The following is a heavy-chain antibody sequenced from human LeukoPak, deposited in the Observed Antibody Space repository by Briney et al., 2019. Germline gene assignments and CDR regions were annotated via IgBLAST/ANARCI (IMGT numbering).Heavy chain of an antibody. CDR2: IYYSGST. J-gene: IGHJ4*02. CDR1: GGPISSYY. D-gene: IGHD3-9*01. V-gene: IGHV4-59*01. CDR3: ARAGTYDILTGYFAPFDY. Sequence: SETLSLTCTVSGGPISSYYWSWIRQPPGKGLEWIGYIYYSGSTNYNPSLKSRVTISVDTSKNQFSLKLSSVTAADTAVYYCARAGTYDILTGYFAPFDYWGQGTLVTVSS.